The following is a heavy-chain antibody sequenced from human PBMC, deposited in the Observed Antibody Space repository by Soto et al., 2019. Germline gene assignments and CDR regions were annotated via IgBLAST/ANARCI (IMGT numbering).Heavy chain of an antibody. CDR1: GFTFSNFG. V-gene: IGHV3-30*18. Sequence: GGSLRLSCAASGFTFSNFGMHWVRQAPGKGLEWVAAISADESDKYFSGSVKGRFTISRDNSKNTLFLQMNSLRVDDTAVYYCVKGSDVARQELDYWGQGTLVTVSS. J-gene: IGHJ4*02. CDR3: VKGSDVARQELDY. D-gene: IGHD3-3*01. CDR2: ISADESDK.